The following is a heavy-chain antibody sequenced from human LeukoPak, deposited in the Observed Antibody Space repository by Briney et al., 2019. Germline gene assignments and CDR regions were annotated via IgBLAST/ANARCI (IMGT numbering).Heavy chain of an antibody. V-gene: IGHV3-7*01. D-gene: IGHD3-10*01. CDR3: ARDRRYGSGYFDY. J-gene: IGHJ4*02. Sequence: PGRSLRLSCAASGFTFDNYAMHWVRQAPAKGLEWVANIKQDGSEKYYVDSVKGRFTISRDNAKNSLYLQMNSLRAEDTAVYYCARDRRYGSGYFDYWGQGTLVTVSS. CDR2: IKQDGSEK. CDR1: GFTFDNYA.